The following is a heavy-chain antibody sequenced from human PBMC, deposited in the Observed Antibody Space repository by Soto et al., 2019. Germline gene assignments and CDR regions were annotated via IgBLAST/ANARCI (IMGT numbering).Heavy chain of an antibody. CDR3: ARDPLWGTAMVLWYFDL. Sequence: PRLSCAASGFTFSSYAMHWVRQAPGKGLEWVAVISYDGSNKYYADSVKGRFTISRDNSKNTLYLQMNSLRAEDTAVYYCARDPLWGTAMVLWYFDLWGRGTLVTVSS. CDR1: GFTFSSYA. V-gene: IGHV3-30-3*01. D-gene: IGHD5-18*01. J-gene: IGHJ2*01. CDR2: ISYDGSNK.